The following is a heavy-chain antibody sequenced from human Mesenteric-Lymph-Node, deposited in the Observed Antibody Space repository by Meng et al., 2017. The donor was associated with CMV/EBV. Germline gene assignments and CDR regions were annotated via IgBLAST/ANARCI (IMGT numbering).Heavy chain of an antibody. J-gene: IGHJ3*02. V-gene: IGHV1-2*02. CDR2: INPNSGGT. CDR3: ARDASYYSSYYDFWSGYYIRAFDI. D-gene: IGHD3-3*01. CDR1: GYTFTGYY. Sequence: ASVKVSCKASGYTFTGYYMHWVRQAPGQGLEWMGWINPNSGGTNYAQKFQGRVTMTRDTSISTAYMELSRLRSDDTAVYYCARDASYYSSYYDFWSGYYIRAFDIWGQGTMVTVSS.